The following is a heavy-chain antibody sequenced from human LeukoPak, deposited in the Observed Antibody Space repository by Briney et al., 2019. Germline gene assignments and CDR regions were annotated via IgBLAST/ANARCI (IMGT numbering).Heavy chain of an antibody. CDR1: GYTFTSYG. CDR2: ISAYKGNT. D-gene: IGHD3-22*01. V-gene: IGHV1-18*01. J-gene: IGHJ4*02. CDR3: ARGEWNYYDSSGESSSFDY. Sequence: ASVKVSCKASGYTFTSYGISWVRQAPGQGLEWMGWISAYKGNTNYAQKLQGRVTVTTDTSTSTAYMELRSLRSDDTAVYYCARGEWNYYDSSGESSSFDYWGQGTLVTVSS.